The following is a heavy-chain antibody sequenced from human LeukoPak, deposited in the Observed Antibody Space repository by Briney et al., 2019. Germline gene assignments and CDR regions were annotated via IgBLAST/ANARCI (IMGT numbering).Heavy chain of an antibody. J-gene: IGHJ4*02. Sequence: SETLSLTCTVSGGSVNSGSYYWSWIRQPAGKGLEWIGRINTSGTTVYNPSLKGRVTMSVNTSKNQLSLKLSSVTAADTAMYYCARGRVSGGFYLNGFDFWGQGAQVTVSS. D-gene: IGHD3-10*01. CDR3: ARGRVSGGFYLNGFDF. CDR1: GGSVNSGSYY. CDR2: INTSGTT. V-gene: IGHV4-61*02.